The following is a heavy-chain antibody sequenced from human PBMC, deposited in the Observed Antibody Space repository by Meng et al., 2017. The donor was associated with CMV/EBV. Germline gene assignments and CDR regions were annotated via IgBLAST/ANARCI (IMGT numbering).Heavy chain of an antibody. V-gene: IGHV1-2*02. Sequence: ASVKVSCKASGYTLTGYSMHWVRQAPGQGLEWMGWINPNSGDAHYVQKFQGRVTMTRDTSISTAYMEVSSLRSDDTAVYYCARVGETIFGVVTHLDHWGQGTLVTVSS. CDR2: INPNSGDA. J-gene: IGHJ4*02. CDR3: ARVGETIFGVVTHLDH. D-gene: IGHD3-3*01. CDR1: GYTLTGYS.